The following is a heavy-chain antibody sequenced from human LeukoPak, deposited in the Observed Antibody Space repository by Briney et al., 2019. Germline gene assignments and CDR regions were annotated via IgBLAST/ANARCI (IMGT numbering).Heavy chain of an antibody. J-gene: IGHJ6*02. Sequence: SETLSLTCTVSGGSISSGGYYWSWIRQPPGKGLEWIGYIYYSGSTYYNPSLKSRVTISVDTSKNQFSLKLSSVTAADTAVYYCARVPSMVTWGGYYGMDVWGQGTTVTVSS. D-gene: IGHD5-18*01. CDR2: IYYSGST. CDR3: ARVPSMVTWGGYYGMDV. V-gene: IGHV4-31*03. CDR1: GGSISSGGYY.